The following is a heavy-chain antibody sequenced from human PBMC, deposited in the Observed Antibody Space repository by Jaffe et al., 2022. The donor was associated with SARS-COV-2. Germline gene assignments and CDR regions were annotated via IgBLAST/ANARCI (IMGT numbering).Heavy chain of an antibody. CDR1: GGSISSYY. CDR3: ARLLAVNWFDP. J-gene: IGHJ5*02. D-gene: IGHD3-3*02. V-gene: IGHV4-59*08. Sequence: QVQLQESGPGLVKPSETLSLTCTVSGGSISSYYWSWIRQPPGKGLEWIGYIYYSGSTNYNPSLKSRVTISVDTSKNQFSLKLSSVTAADTAVYYCARLLAVNWFDPWGQGTLVTVSS. CDR2: IYYSGST.